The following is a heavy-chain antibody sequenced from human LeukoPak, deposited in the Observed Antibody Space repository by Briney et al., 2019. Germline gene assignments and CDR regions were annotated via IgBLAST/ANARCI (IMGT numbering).Heavy chain of an antibody. CDR2: ISYDGSNK. V-gene: IGHV3-30-3*01. D-gene: IGHD1-26*01. CDR3: AKQWELLTYFDY. CDR1: GFTFSSYA. J-gene: IGHJ4*02. Sequence: GRSLRLSCAAPGFTFSSYAMHWVRQAPGKGLEWVAVISYDGSNKYYADSVKGRFTISRDNSKNTLYLQMNSLRAEDTAVYYCAKQWELLTYFDYWGQGTLVTVSS.